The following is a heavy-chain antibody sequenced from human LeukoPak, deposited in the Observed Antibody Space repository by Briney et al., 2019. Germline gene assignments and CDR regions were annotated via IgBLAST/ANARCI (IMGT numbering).Heavy chain of an antibody. CDR1: GFTFSSYA. CDR2: ISNSGDST. V-gene: IGHV3-23*01. Sequence: PGGSLRLSCAASGFTFSSYAMSWVRQAPGKGLEWVSDISNSGDSTYYADSVKGRFTISRDNSKSTLYLQMNNLRAEDTAVFYCAKRASLVSATPWFDPWGQGTLVTVSS. J-gene: IGHJ5*02. CDR3: AKRASLVSATPWFDP. D-gene: IGHD2-15*01.